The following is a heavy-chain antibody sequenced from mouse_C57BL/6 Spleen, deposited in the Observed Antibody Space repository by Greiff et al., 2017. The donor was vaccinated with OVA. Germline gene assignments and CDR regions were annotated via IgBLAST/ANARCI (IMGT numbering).Heavy chain of an antibody. CDR2: INPNNGGT. V-gene: IGHV1-26*01. CDR1: GYTFTDYY. Sequence: EVQLQQSGPELVKPGASVKISCKASGYTFTDYYMNWVKQSHGKSLEWIGDINPNNGGTSYNQKFKGKATLTVDKSSSTAYMELRSLTSEDSAVYYCARGGRYYAMDYWGQGTSVTVSS. CDR3: ARGGRYYAMDY. J-gene: IGHJ4*01.